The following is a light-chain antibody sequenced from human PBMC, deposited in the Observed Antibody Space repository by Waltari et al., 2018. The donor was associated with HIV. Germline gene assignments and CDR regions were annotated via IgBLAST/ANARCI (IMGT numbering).Light chain of an antibody. Sequence: QSALTQPPSASGSPGQSVTISCTGNSSDVGGYNYVSWYQQHPVKAPDLMIYEVSKRPSGVPDRVSGSKSGNTDSLAVSGLEAEEEADYYCISYAGSNNFGVFGGGTKRT. V-gene: IGLV2-8*01. J-gene: IGLJ2*01. CDR1: SSDVGGYNY. CDR3: ISYAGSNNFGV. CDR2: EVS.